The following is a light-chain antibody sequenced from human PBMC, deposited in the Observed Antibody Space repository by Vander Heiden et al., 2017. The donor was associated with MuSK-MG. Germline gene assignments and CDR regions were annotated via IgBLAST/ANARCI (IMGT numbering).Light chain of an antibody. CDR2: AGS. Sequence: AIQLTQSASSLSASVVDRVTITCRASQDISSALAWYQQKPGKAPKVLIYAGSTLVSGVPLRFGGSGSGTDFTLTISSLQPEDFATYYCLQAINFPYTFGQGTKLEIK. CDR3: LQAINFPYT. J-gene: IGKJ2*01. V-gene: IGKV1D-13*01. CDR1: QDISSA.